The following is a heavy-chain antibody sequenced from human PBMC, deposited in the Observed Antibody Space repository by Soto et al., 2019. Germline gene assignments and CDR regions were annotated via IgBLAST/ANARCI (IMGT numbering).Heavy chain of an antibody. V-gene: IGHV1-18*01. CDR1: GYTFTSYA. Sequence: ASVKVSCKASGYTFTSYAISWVRQAPGQGLEWMGWISAYNGNTNYAQKLQGRVTMTTDTSTTTAYMELRSLRSDDTAVYYCARGRYCSGGSCYPVPEGPWGQGTLVTVSS. CDR3: ARGRYCSGGSCYPVPEGP. J-gene: IGHJ5*02. D-gene: IGHD2-15*01. CDR2: ISAYNGNT.